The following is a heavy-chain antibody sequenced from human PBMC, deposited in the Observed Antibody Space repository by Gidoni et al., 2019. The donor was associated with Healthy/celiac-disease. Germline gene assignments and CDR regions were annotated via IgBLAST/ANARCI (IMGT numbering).Heavy chain of an antibody. CDR2: IIPIFGTA. J-gene: IGHJ4*02. CDR3: ARGGGPLSHYYGSGSYPFDY. D-gene: IGHD3-10*01. CDR1: GGTFSSYA. V-gene: IGHV1-69*06. Sequence: QVQLVQSGAEVKKPGSSVKVSCKASGGTFSSYAISWVRQAPGQGLEWMGGIIPIFGTANYAQKFQGRVTITADKSTSTAYMELSSLRSEDTAVYYCARGGGPLSHYYGSGSYPFDYWGQGTLVTVSS.